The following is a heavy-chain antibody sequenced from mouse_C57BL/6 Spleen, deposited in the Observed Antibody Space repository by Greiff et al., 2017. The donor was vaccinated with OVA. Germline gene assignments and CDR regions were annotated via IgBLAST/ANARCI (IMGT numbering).Heavy chain of an antibody. J-gene: IGHJ2*01. V-gene: IGHV1-52*01. CDR2: IDPSDSYT. CDR3: ARCYYGSSYFDY. CDR1: GYTFTSYW. Sequence: QVQLQQPGAELVRPGSSVKLSCKASGYTFTSYWMHWVKQRPIQGLEWIGNIDPSDSYTNYNQKFKGKSTLTVDKSSSTAYMQLSSLTSEDSAVYYCARCYYGSSYFDYWGQGTTLTVSS. D-gene: IGHD1-1*01.